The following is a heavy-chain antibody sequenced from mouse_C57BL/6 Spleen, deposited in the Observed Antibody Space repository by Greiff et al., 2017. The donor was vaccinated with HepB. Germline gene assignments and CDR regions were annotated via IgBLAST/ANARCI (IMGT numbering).Heavy chain of an antibody. D-gene: IGHD1-1*01. CDR2: IYPRSGNT. J-gene: IGHJ2*01. CDR1: GYTFTSYG. CDR3: ARVVYYYGSSYPFDY. Sequence: VQLQQSGAELARPGASVKLSCKASGYTFTSYGISWVKQRTGQGLEWIGEIYPRSGNTYYNEKFKGKATLTADKSSSTAYMELRSLTSEDSAVYFCARVVYYYGSSYPFDYWGQGTTLTVSS. V-gene: IGHV1-81*01.